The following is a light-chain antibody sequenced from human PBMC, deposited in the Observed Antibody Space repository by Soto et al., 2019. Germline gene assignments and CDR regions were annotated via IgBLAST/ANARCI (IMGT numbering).Light chain of an antibody. CDR2: AAS. V-gene: IGKV1-39*01. Sequence: DIQMTQSPSSLSASVGDRVTISCRASQSISTYLNWYRQKPGKAPELLIYAASSLQSGVPSRFSCSGSGTDFTLTISSLQPEDFSTYFCQQSYSSPYTFGQGTKLEIK. CDR3: QQSYSSPYT. J-gene: IGKJ2*01. CDR1: QSISTY.